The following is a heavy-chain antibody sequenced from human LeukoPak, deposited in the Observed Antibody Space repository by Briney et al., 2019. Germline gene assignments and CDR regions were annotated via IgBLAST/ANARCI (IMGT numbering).Heavy chain of an antibody. CDR2: IYYDGSP. D-gene: IGHD2-15*01. CDR3: ARVGRGPVDL. Sequence: PSETLSLTCTVSRGSISTYCWSWIRKPPGKGMEWIGYIYYDGSPKYHPSLKSRVTISVDTSKNQFSLKLSSVAAADTAVYYCARVGRGPVDLWGQGTLVTVSS. V-gene: IGHV4-59*01. J-gene: IGHJ5*02. CDR1: RGSISTYC.